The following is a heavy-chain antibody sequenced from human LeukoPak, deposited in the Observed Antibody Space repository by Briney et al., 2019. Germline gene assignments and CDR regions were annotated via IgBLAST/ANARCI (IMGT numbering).Heavy chain of an antibody. Sequence: GGSLRLSCAASGFTFSSYEMNWVRQAPEKGLEWVSYISSSGSTIYYADSVKGRLTISRDNAKNSLYLQMNSLRAEDTAVYYCARDRINWHDGFDPWGQGTLVTVSS. CDR1: GFTFSSYE. D-gene: IGHD1-20*01. J-gene: IGHJ5*02. CDR2: ISSSGSTI. V-gene: IGHV3-48*03. CDR3: ARDRINWHDGFDP.